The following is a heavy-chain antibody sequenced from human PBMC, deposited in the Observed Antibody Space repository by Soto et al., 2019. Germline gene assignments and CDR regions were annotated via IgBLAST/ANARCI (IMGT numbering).Heavy chain of an antibody. CDR3: AKGLCRGIVLMVYSNFGY. Sequence: GGSLRLSCVASGFTFSNFAMSWVRQAPGKGLEWVAIISGSGDNTYYADSVKGRFTISRDNSKNTLYLQIDSLRAEETAVYYCAKGLCRGIVLMVYSNFGYWGQGTLVTVSS. CDR2: ISGSGDNT. CDR1: GFTFSNFA. V-gene: IGHV3-23*01. D-gene: IGHD2-8*01. J-gene: IGHJ4*02.